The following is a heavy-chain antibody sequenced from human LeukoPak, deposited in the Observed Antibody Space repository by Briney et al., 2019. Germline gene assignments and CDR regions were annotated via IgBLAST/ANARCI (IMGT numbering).Heavy chain of an antibody. CDR1: GFTFSHYW. CDR3: SRSLEY. V-gene: IGHV3-7*01. J-gene: IGHJ4*01. CDR2: INQDGSVK. Sequence: GGSLRLSCTASGFTFSHYWMDWVRQAPGKGLEWVANINQDGSVKYYVDSVKGRFTISRDNTKNSLSLRMDSLRDDDTPVYYCSRSLEYSGQGTLVTVSS.